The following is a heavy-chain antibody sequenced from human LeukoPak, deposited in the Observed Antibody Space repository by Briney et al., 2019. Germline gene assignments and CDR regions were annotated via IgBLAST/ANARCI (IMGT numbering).Heavy chain of an antibody. Sequence: PSETLSLTCTVSGGSISSYYWSWIRQPPGKGLEWIGYIYYSGSTNYNPSLKSRVTISVDTSKNQFSLKLSSVTAADTAVYYCARDGEHSSSWYYFDYWGQGTLVTVSS. J-gene: IGHJ4*02. CDR2: IYYSGST. CDR1: GGSISSYY. CDR3: ARDGEHSSSWYYFDY. V-gene: IGHV4-59*01. D-gene: IGHD6-13*01.